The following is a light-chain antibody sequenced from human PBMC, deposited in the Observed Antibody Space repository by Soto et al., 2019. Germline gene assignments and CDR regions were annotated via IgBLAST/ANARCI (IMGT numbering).Light chain of an antibody. J-gene: IGKJ1*01. CDR3: QQYNSYWP. Sequence: DIQMTQSPSTLSASVGDRVTITCRASQSISSWLAWYQQKPGKAPKLLIYKASSLEGGVPSRFSGSGSGTELTLTISSLQPDDFATYFRQQYNSYWPFGQGTKVEI. CDR2: KAS. CDR1: QSISSW. V-gene: IGKV1-5*03.